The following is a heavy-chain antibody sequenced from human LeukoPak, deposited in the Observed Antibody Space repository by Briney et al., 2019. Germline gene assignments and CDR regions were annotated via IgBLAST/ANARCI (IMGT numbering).Heavy chain of an antibody. J-gene: IGHJ4*02. Sequence: SETLSVTCTVSGGSISSGHYYWSWIRLPPGKGLEWIGSVFYSGSTYSTPSLKSRVTVSVDMSRNQFSLNLASVSAADTAVYYCARQRGYDGSVFRINYWGQGTLVTVSS. D-gene: IGHD3-22*01. CDR2: VFYSGST. V-gene: IGHV4-39*01. CDR1: GGSISSGHYY. CDR3: ARQRGYDGSVFRINY.